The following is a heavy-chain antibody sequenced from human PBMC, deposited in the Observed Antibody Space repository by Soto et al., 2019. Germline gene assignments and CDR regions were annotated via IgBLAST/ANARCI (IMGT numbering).Heavy chain of an antibody. CDR1: GFSLSTSGVG. J-gene: IGHJ4*02. Sequence: QITLKESGPTLVKPTQTLTLTCTFSGFSLSTSGVGVGWIRQPPGKALEWLALIYWDDDKRYSPSLKSRLTITTDTSKNQVVLTMTNMDPVDTATYYCAHVPYDSSGYRYYYFDYWGQGTLVTVSS. V-gene: IGHV2-5*02. CDR3: AHVPYDSSGYRYYYFDY. D-gene: IGHD3-22*01. CDR2: IYWDDDK.